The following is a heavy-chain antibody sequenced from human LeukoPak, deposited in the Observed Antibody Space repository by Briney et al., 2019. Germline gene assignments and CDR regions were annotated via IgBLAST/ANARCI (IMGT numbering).Heavy chain of an antibody. V-gene: IGHV3-30*02. CDR1: GFTFSSYG. CDR2: IQYDGSNK. CDR3: AKGGPLGYCTSTSCYTVFH. Sequence: GGSLRLSCAASGFTFSSYGMHWVRQAPGKGLEWVAFIQYDGSNKYYAGSVKGRFTISRDNSKNTLYLQMNSLRAEDTALYYCAKGGPLGYCTSTSCYTVFHWGQGTLVTVSS. D-gene: IGHD2-2*02. J-gene: IGHJ4*02.